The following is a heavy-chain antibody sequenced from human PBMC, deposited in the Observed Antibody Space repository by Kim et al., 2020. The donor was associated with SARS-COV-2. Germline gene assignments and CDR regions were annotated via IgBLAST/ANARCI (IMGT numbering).Heavy chain of an antibody. CDR1: GFTFDDYT. CDR2: ISWDGGST. D-gene: IGHD2-21*01. V-gene: IGHV3-43*01. J-gene: IGHJ6*02. CDR3: AKDMHSYPGPGGMDV. Sequence: GGSLRLSCAASGFTFDDYTMHWVRQAPGKGLEWVSLISWDGGSTYYADSVKGRFTISRDNSKNSLYLQMNSLRTEDTALYYCAKDMHSYPGPGGMDVWGQGTTVTVSS.